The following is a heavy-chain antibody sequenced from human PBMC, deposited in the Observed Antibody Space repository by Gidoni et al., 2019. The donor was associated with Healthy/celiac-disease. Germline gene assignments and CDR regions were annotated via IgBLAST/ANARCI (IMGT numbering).Heavy chain of an antibody. Sequence: QVQLVESGGGVVQPGRSLRLSWSASGFTFSSYGMHWVRQAPGKGLEWVAVIWYDGSNKYYADSVKGRFTISRDNSKNTLYLQMNSLRAEDTAVYYCARAGDYLNWYFDLWGRGTLVTVSS. D-gene: IGHD4-17*01. CDR3: ARAGDYLNWYFDL. V-gene: IGHV3-33*01. J-gene: IGHJ2*01. CDR2: IWYDGSNK. CDR1: GFTFSSYG.